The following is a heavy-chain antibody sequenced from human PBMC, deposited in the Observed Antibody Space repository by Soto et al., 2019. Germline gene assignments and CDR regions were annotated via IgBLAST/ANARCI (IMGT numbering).Heavy chain of an antibody. D-gene: IGHD3-22*01. CDR2: IYYSGST. J-gene: IGHJ5*02. CDR3: ARAMIFDFRWFHP. Sequence: QVQLQESGPGLVKPSETLSLTCTVYGGSISRYYWSWIRQPPGKGLEWIGYIYYSGSTNYNPALKSRVTISVDTSKNQFSLKLSSVTAADTAVYYCARAMIFDFRWFHPGGQGTLVTVSS. CDR1: GGSISRYY. V-gene: IGHV4-59*01.